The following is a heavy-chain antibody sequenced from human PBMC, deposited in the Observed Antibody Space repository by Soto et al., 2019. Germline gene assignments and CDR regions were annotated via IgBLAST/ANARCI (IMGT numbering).Heavy chain of an antibody. CDR2: INAGNGNT. D-gene: IGHD4-17*01. Sequence: ASVKVSCKASGYTFTSYAMHWVRQAPGQRLEWMGWINAGNGNTKYSQKFQGRVTITRDTSASTAYMELSSLRSEDTAVYYCARDQGGDYGDPTRVKAFDIWGQGTMVTVSS. CDR3: ARDQGGDYGDPTRVKAFDI. CDR1: GYTFTSYA. V-gene: IGHV1-3*01. J-gene: IGHJ3*02.